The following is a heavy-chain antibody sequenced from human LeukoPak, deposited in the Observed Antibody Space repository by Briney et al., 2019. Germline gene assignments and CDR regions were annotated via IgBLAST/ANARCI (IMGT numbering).Heavy chain of an antibody. D-gene: IGHD5-18*01. J-gene: IGHJ3*02. Sequence: SVKVSCKASGGTFSSYAISWVRQARGQRLEWIGWIVVGSGNTNYAQKFQERVTITRDMSTSTAYMELSSLRSEDTAVYYCAAASGYSYGLLGDAFDIWGQGTMVTVSS. CDR2: IVVGSGNT. CDR3: AAASGYSYGLLGDAFDI. V-gene: IGHV1-58*02. CDR1: GGTFSSYA.